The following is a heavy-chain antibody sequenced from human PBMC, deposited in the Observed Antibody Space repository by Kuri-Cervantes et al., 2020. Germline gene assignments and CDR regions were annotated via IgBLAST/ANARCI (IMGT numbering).Heavy chain of an antibody. J-gene: IGHJ6*03. CDR3: ARVNGYYYYMDV. Sequence: ASVKVSCKASGYTFTSYGISWVRQAPGQGLEWMGWINAGNGNTKYSQKFQGRVTITRDTSASTAYMELSSLRSEDTAVYYCARVNGYYYYMDVWGKGTTVTVSS. V-gene: IGHV1-18*01. CDR1: GYTFTSYG. CDR2: INAGNGNT.